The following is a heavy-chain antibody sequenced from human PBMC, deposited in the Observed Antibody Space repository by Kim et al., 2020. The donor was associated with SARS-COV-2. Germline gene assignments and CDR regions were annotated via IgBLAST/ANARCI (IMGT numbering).Heavy chain of an antibody. D-gene: IGHD2-21*02. CDR1: GFTFDDYA. CDR2: ISGDGGST. J-gene: IGHJ6*02. Sequence: GGSLRLSCAASGFTFDDYAMHWVRQAPGKGLEWVSLISGDGGSTYYADSVKGRFTISRDNSKNSLYLQMNSLRTEDTALYYCAKDISYCGGDCYSSYYYYGMDVWGQGTTVTVSS. V-gene: IGHV3-43*02. CDR3: AKDISYCGGDCYSSYYYYGMDV.